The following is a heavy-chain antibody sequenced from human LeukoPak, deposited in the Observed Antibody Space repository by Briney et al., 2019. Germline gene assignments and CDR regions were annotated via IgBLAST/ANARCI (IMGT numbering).Heavy chain of an antibody. Sequence: GGSLRLSCAASGFTFSSYGMNWVRQAPGKGMEWVAVISYDGSNKYYADSVKGRFTISRDNSKNTLYLQMNSLRAEDTAVYYCARDSGSWFSDYWGQGTRVTVSS. V-gene: IGHV3-30*03. CDR2: ISYDGSNK. CDR3: ARDSGSWFSDY. CDR1: GFTFSSYG. J-gene: IGHJ4*02. D-gene: IGHD6-13*01.